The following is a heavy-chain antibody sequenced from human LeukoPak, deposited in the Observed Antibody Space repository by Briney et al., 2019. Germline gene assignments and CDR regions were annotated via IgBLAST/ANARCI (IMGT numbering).Heavy chain of an antibody. CDR2: IKKDGRKK. V-gene: IGHV3-7*03. J-gene: IGHJ3*02. D-gene: IGHD3-10*01. CDR3: ARDGYYYGSGSYPGTVDDAFDI. Sequence: GGSLRLSCAASGFTFSSNWMSWVRQAPGKGLEWVSNIKKDGRKKYYVDSVKGRFTISRDNAKNSLYLQMNSLRAEDTAVYYCARDGYYYGSGSYPGTVDDAFDIWGQGTMVTVSS. CDR1: GFTFSSNW.